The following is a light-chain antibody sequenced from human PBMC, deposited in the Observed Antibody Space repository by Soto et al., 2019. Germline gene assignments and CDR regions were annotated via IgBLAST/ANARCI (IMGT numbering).Light chain of an antibody. J-gene: IGKJ1*01. CDR3: QQSYSTFPWT. V-gene: IGKV1-39*01. Sequence: DIQMTQSPSSLSASVGDRVTITCRASQSISSYLNWYQQKPGKAPKLLIYAASSLQSGVPSRFSGSGSGTDFTLTISSLQPEDFATYYCQQSYSTFPWTFGQGTQVEIK. CDR1: QSISSY. CDR2: AAS.